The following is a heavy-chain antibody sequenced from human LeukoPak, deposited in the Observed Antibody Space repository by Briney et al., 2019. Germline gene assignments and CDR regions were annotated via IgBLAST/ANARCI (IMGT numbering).Heavy chain of an antibody. CDR1: GFTFSNYW. V-gene: IGHV3-7*03. Sequence: GGSLRLSCVASGFTFSNYWMSWVRQAPGKGLEWVANIKQDGNEKYYVDSVKGRFTISRDNAKNSLYLQMNSLRSEDTAVYYCARDRALFGVVTGKPMGPNWFDPWGQGTLVTVSS. CDR3: ARDRALFGVVTGKPMGPNWFDP. D-gene: IGHD3-3*01. J-gene: IGHJ5*02. CDR2: IKQDGNEK.